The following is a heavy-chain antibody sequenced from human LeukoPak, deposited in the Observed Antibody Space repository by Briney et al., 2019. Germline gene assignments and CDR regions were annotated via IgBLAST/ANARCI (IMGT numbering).Heavy chain of an antibody. J-gene: IGHJ4*02. CDR1: GGSITGYY. Sequence: PSETLSLTCTVSGGSITGYYWSWIRQPPGKGLEWIGYVFYSGGTLYNPSLKSRVTISVDTPKTQFSLKLTSVTAADTAVYYCARGPTHLDYWGQGTLVTVSS. CDR2: VFYSGGT. CDR3: ARGPTHLDY. V-gene: IGHV4-59*08.